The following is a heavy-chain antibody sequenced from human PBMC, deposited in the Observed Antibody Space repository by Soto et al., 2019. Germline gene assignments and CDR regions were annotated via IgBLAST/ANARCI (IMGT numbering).Heavy chain of an antibody. CDR2: ISNTGTT. J-gene: IGHJ2*01. CDR3: TRVTPQNGGYEPNWNFDL. CDR1: GGSISSGY. D-gene: IGHD5-12*01. Sequence: PSETLSLTCTVSGGSISSGYWSWLRQSPGEGLEWIGHISNTGTTNYSPSLKSRVFMSVDTSKTQISLKVSSVNAADTAVHYCTRVTPQNGGYEPNWNFDLGGRGPLVPVSS. V-gene: IGHV4-59*01.